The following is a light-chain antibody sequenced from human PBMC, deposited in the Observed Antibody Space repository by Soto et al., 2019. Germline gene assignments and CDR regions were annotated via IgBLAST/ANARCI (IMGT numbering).Light chain of an antibody. Sequence: EIVLTQSPATLSLSPGERATLSCRASQSVSSYLAWYQQKPGQAPRLLIYDASSRATGIPARFSGSGFGTDFTLTISSLESEDSAVYYLQQRSYWPPYTFGQGTKVEIK. CDR2: DAS. V-gene: IGKV3-11*01. CDR1: QSVSSY. J-gene: IGKJ2*01. CDR3: QQRSYWPPYT.